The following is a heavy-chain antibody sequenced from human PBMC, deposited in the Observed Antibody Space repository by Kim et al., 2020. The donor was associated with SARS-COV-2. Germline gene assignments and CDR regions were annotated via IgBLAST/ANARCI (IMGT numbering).Heavy chain of an antibody. J-gene: IGHJ5*02. CDR3: ARGAETTNHWFDP. Sequence: ASVKVSCKASGYRFTRYPLNWVRQAPGQGLEWMGWINTDTGNPTYAQGFTGRFVFSLDTSVTTAYLQISSLRTEDTAIYYCARGAETTNHWFDPWGQGTLVTVAS. D-gene: IGHD4-17*01. CDR1: GYRFTRYP. CDR2: INTDTGNP. V-gene: IGHV7-4-1*02.